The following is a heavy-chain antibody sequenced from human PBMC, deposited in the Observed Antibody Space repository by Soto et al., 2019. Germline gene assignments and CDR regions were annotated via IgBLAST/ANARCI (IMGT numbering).Heavy chain of an antibody. V-gene: IGHV3-23*01. CDR1: GFTFSSYA. CDR2: ISGSGGST. J-gene: IGHJ4*02. CDR3: AGDLADWRPKIAARWVYFDY. D-gene: IGHD6-6*01. Sequence: GGSLRLSCAASGFTFSSYAMSWVRQAPGKGLEWVSAISGSGGSTYYADSVKGRFTISRDNSKNTLYLQMNSLRAEDTAVYYCAGDLADWRPKIAARWVYFDYWGQGTLVTVSS.